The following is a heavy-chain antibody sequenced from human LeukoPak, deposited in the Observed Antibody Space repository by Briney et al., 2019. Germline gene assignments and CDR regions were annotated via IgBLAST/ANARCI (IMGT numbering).Heavy chain of an antibody. D-gene: IGHD3-3*01. Sequence: GGSLRLSCAASGFAFSNFAMSWVRQAPGKGLEWVSAMSGSGYYTYYVESVKGRFTISRDSSENTLYLHMNSLRAHDTAVYYCAKMEGQRLYDYCMDVWGRGTTVTVSS. V-gene: IGHV3-23*01. J-gene: IGHJ6*03. CDR3: AKMEGQRLYDYCMDV. CDR2: MSGSGYYT. CDR1: GFAFSNFA.